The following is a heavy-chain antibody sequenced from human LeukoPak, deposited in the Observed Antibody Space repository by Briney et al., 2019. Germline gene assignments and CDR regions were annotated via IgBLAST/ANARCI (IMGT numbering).Heavy chain of an antibody. D-gene: IGHD3-10*01. Sequence: ASLKVSCKVSGYTLTELSMHWVRQTPGKGLEWMGGFDPEEGKTIYEKKFQGKVTMTEYTSTDTAYMELSSLRSEDTAVYYCATHVLLWSNSFDYWGQGTLVTVSS. V-gene: IGHV1-24*01. CDR1: GYTLTELS. CDR2: FDPEEGKT. J-gene: IGHJ4*02. CDR3: ATHVLLWSNSFDY.